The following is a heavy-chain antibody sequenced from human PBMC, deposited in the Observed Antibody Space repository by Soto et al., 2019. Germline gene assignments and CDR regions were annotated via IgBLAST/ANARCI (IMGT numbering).Heavy chain of an antibody. J-gene: IGHJ6*02. CDR1: GGTFSSYA. CDR2: IIPIFGTA. D-gene: IGHD1-20*01. CDR3: ARDQVTGTTRYYYGMDV. V-gene: IGHV1-69*01. Sequence: QVQLVQSGAEVKKPGSSVKVSCKASGGTFSSYAISWVRQAPGQGLEWMGGIIPIFGTANYAQKFQGRVTITADESTSTDYMELSSLRSEDTAVYYCARDQVTGTTRYYYGMDVWGQGTTVTVSS.